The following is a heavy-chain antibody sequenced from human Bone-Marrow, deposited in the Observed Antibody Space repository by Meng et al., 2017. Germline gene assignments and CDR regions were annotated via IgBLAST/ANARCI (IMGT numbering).Heavy chain of an antibody. D-gene: IGHD1/OR15-1a*01. J-gene: IGHJ4*02. V-gene: IGHV3-7*01. CDR2: IKQDGSWR. CDR1: GFTFSNHY. Sequence: GESLKISCAASGFTFSNHYMTWVRQAPGKGLEWVGDIKQDGSWRYYVDSVKGRFTISRDNAKNSLYLQMSSLRAEDTAVYYCARGGFGWNSLDYWGQGTLVTVSS. CDR3: ARGGFGWNSLDY.